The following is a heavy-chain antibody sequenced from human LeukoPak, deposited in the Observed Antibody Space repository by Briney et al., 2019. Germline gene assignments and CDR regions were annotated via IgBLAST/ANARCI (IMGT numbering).Heavy chain of an antibody. V-gene: IGHV3-21*04. J-gene: IGHJ4*02. Sequence: GGSLRLSCAASGFTFSRYSMNWVRQAPGKGLEWVSSISISSNYIYYTDSVKGRFTISRDNSKNTLYLQMNSLRAEDTAVYYCAKDQTYSGYDFWGQGTLVTVSS. D-gene: IGHD5-12*01. CDR1: GFTFSRYS. CDR3: AKDQTYSGYDF. CDR2: ISISSNYI.